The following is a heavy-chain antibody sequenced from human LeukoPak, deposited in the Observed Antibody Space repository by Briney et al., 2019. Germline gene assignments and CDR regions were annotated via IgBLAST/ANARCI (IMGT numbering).Heavy chain of an antibody. Sequence: GASVKVSCKASGYTFTGYYMHWVRQAPGQGLEWMGWINPNSGGTNYAQKFQGRVTMTRDTSISTAYMELSRLRSDDTAVYYCATIVSGSYSRNWFDPWGQGTLVTVSS. CDR3: ATIVSGSYSRNWFDP. CDR1: GYTFTGYY. CDR2: INPNSGGT. V-gene: IGHV1-2*02. J-gene: IGHJ5*02. D-gene: IGHD1-26*01.